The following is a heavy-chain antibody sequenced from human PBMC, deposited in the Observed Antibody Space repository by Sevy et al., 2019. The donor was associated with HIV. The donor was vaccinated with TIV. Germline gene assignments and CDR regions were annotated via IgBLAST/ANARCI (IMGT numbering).Heavy chain of an antibody. V-gene: IGHV3-30*18. Sequence: GGSLRLSCRVSGISFTTSGMHWVRQAPGKGLEWVAVISYHGRDKFYAESVKGRSNISRDNSKNMVYLQIDSLRPEDTAVYYCAKDLTGYNGLDVWGQGTMVTVSS. D-gene: IGHD1-1*01. J-gene: IGHJ6*02. CDR2: ISYHGRDK. CDR1: GISFTTSG. CDR3: AKDLTGYNGLDV.